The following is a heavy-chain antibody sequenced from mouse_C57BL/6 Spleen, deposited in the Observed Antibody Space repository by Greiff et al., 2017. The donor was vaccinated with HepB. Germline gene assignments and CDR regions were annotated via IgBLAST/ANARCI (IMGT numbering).Heavy chain of an antibody. CDR1: GFTFSDYG. CDR3: ARDYAEYYYAMDY. CDR2: ISSGSSTI. Sequence: EVKLVESGGGLVKPGGSLKLSCAASGFTFSDYGMHWVRQAPEKGLEWVAYISSGSSTIYYADTVKGRFTISRHNAKNTLFLQMTSLRSEDTAMYYCARDYAEYYYAMDYWGQGTSVTVSS. J-gene: IGHJ4*01. V-gene: IGHV5-17*01. D-gene: IGHD2-4*01.